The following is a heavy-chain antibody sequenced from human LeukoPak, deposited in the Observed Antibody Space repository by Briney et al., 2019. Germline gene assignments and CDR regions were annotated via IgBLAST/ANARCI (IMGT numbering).Heavy chain of an antibody. Sequence: ASVKVSCKASGYTFTSYGISWVRQAPGQGLEWMGWISAYNGNTNYARKLQGRVTMTTDTSTSTAYMELRSLRSDDTAVYYCARGFPLRPYYDFWSGCYEGPGYFDYWGQGTLVTVSS. D-gene: IGHD3-3*01. V-gene: IGHV1-18*01. CDR1: GYTFTSYG. CDR3: ARGFPLRPYYDFWSGCYEGPGYFDY. J-gene: IGHJ4*02. CDR2: ISAYNGNT.